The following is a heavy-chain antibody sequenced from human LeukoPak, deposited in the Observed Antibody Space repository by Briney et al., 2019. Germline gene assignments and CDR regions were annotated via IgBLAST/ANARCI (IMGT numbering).Heavy chain of an antibody. D-gene: IGHD6-13*01. CDR1: GGSISSSSYY. V-gene: IGHV4-39*07. J-gene: IGHJ3*02. Sequence: KPSETLSLTCTVSGGSISSSSYYWGWIRQPSGKGLEWIGSIYYSGSTYYNPSLKSRVTISVDTSKNQFSLKLSSVTAADTAVYYCARTEEAADDAFDIWGQGTMVTVSS. CDR2: IYYSGST. CDR3: ARTEEAADDAFDI.